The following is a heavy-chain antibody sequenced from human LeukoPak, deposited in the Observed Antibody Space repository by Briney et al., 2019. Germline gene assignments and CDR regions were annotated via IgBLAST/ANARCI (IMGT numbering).Heavy chain of an antibody. J-gene: IGHJ4*02. D-gene: IGHD2-15*01. V-gene: IGHV1-18*01. CDR2: ISAYNGNT. Sequence: ASVKVSCKASGYTFTSYGISWVRQAPGQGLEWMGWISAYNGNTNYAQKLQGRVTMTTDTSTSTAYMELRSLRSDDTAVYYCASVDCRGGSCRPNSYFDYWGQGTLVTVSS. CDR1: GYTFTSYG. CDR3: ASVDCRGGSCRPNSYFDY.